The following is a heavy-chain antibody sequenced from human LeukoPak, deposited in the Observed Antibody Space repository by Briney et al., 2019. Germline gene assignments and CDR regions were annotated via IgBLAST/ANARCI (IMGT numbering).Heavy chain of an antibody. Sequence: SETLSLTCTVSGGSVSSGSYYWSWIRQPPGKGLEWIGDIYYSGSTNYNPSLESRIAISVDTSKNQFSLNLSSVTPADTAVYYCARGLRYSDYWGQGTLVTVSS. J-gene: IGHJ4*02. V-gene: IGHV4-61*01. CDR3: ARGLRYSDY. CDR1: GGSVSSGSYY. D-gene: IGHD3-9*01. CDR2: IYYSGST.